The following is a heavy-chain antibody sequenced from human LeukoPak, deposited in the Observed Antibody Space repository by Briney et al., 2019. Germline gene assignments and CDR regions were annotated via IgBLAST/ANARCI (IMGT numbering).Heavy chain of an antibody. D-gene: IGHD3-22*01. J-gene: IGHJ4*02. CDR2: IYYSGTT. CDR1: GGSISSSSYY. CDR3: AREGPALTYYYDSSGRETYYFDY. V-gene: IGHV4-39*07. Sequence: ESSETLSLTCTVSGGSISSSSYYWGWIRQPPGKGLEWIGNIYYSGTTYYKSSLKSRVTISVDTSKNQFSLKLNSVTAADTAVYYCAREGPALTYYYDSSGRETYYFDYWGQGTLVTVSS.